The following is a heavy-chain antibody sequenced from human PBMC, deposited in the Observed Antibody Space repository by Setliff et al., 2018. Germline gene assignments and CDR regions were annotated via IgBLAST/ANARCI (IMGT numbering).Heavy chain of an antibody. CDR2: INHRGFT. CDR1: GESFDNHY. D-gene: IGHD2-15*01. CDR3: ARDRVVVLAGRRGFYFDY. Sequence: PSETLSLTCAVYGESFDNHYWTWIRQPPGERLEWIGEINHRGFTDYKPSLKSRLTMSVDTSKNQFSLKLSSVTAADTAVYYCARDRVVVLAGRRGFYFDYWGQGTLVTVSS. J-gene: IGHJ4*02. V-gene: IGHV4-34*01.